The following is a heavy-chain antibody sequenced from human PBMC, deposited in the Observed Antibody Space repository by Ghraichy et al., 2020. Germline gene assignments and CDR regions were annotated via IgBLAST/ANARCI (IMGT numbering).Heavy chain of an antibody. D-gene: IGHD6-13*01. CDR1: GFPFSNYG. CDR2: ISYDGSTT. Sequence: GGSLRLSCAASGFPFSNYGMHWVRQAPGKGLEWVAVISYDGSTTYYADSVKGRFALSRDNSKNTIYLQMNSLRPEDTAVYYCAKGVGSRWYGAFWGQGTLGIVSS. CDR3: AKGVGSRWYGAF. V-gene: IGHV3-30*18. J-gene: IGHJ4*02.